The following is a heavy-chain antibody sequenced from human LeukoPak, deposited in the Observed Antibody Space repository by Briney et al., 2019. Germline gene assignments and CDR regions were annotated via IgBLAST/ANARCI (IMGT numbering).Heavy chain of an antibody. J-gene: IGHJ4*02. CDR3: ARTYNWNYFDY. Sequence: ASVKVSCKASGGTFSSYDINWVRQATGQGLEWMGWMNPNSGNTGYAQKFQGRVTITRNTSISTAYMELSSLRSEDTAVYYCARTYNWNYFDYWGQGTLVTVSS. CDR1: GGTFSSYD. D-gene: IGHD1-20*01. V-gene: IGHV1-8*03. CDR2: MNPNSGNT.